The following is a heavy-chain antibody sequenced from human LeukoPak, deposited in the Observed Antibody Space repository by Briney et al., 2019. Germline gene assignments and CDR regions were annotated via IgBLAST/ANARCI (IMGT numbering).Heavy chain of an antibody. CDR1: GGSISRGGYY. J-gene: IGHJ5*02. V-gene: IGHV4-34*01. Sequence: SQTLSLTCTVSGGSISRGGYYWSWIRQPPGKGLEWIGEINHSGSTNYNPSLKSRVTISVDTSKNQFSLKLSSVTAADTAVYYCARGYSSSAYNWFDPWGQGTLVAVSS. CDR3: ARGYSSSAYNWFDP. D-gene: IGHD6-6*01. CDR2: INHSGST.